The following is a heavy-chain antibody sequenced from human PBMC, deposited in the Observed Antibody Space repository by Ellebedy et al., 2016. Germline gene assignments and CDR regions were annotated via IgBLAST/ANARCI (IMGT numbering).Heavy chain of an antibody. Sequence: GGSLRLSCAASGFTLDNYAMFWVRQAPGQGLEGVSGISGGVASVYYADSVKGRFTISRDISKNTLILQIDSLRVEDTAVYYCAKGSIASALTCLDYWGQGTLVTVSS. V-gene: IGHV3-23*01. D-gene: IGHD6-13*01. CDR1: GFTLDNYA. CDR3: AKGSIASALTCLDY. J-gene: IGHJ4*02. CDR2: ISGGVASV.